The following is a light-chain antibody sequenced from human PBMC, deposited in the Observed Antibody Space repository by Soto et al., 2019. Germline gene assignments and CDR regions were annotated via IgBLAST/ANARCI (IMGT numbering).Light chain of an antibody. CDR3: QQYGSSPT. J-gene: IGKJ5*01. V-gene: IGKV3-20*01. Sequence: EIVLTQSPVTLSLSPGERATLSCRASQSVSSSYLAWYQQKPGQAPRLLIYGASSRATDIPDRFSGSGSGTDFTLTISRLEPEDFAVYYCQQYGSSPTLGQGTRLEIK. CDR2: GAS. CDR1: QSVSSSY.